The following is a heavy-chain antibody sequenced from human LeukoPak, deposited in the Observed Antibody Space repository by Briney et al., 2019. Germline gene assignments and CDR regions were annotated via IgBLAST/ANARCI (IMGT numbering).Heavy chain of an antibody. J-gene: IGHJ5*02. Sequence: SVKVSCKASGYTFTSYDINWVRQATGQGLEWMGWMNPNSGNTGYPQKFQGRVTITRDMSTSTAHMELSSLRSEDTAVYYCAAEGILTGSNWFDPWGQGTLVTVSS. CDR2: MNPNSGNT. V-gene: IGHV1-8*03. CDR1: GYTFTSYD. CDR3: AAEGILTGSNWFDP. D-gene: IGHD3-9*01.